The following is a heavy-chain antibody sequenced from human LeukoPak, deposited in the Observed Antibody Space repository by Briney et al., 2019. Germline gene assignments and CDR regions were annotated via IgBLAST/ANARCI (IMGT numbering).Heavy chain of an antibody. D-gene: IGHD3-22*01. CDR3: ARAYTGYYYDSSGYPYCFDY. J-gene: IGHJ4*02. Sequence: GGSLRLSCAASGFTVSSNYMSWVRQAPGKGLEWVSVIYSGGSTYYADSVKGRFTISRDNSKNTLYLQMNSLRAEDTAVYYCARAYTGYYYDSSGYPYCFDYWGQGTLVTVSS. CDR1: GFTVSSNY. CDR2: IYSGGST. V-gene: IGHV3-53*01.